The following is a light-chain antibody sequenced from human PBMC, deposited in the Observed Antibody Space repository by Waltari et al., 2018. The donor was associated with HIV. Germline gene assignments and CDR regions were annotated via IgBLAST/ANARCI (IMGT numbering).Light chain of an antibody. Sequence: QSALTQPASVSGSPGQSITISCTGTSSHVGGYNYVPWYQQHPGKAPKLMIYDVSNRPSGVSNRFSGSKSGNTASLTISGLQAEDEADYYCSSYTSSSTPGFGTGTKVTVL. V-gene: IGLV2-14*03. CDR1: SSHVGGYNY. J-gene: IGLJ1*01. CDR3: SSYTSSSTPG. CDR2: DVS.